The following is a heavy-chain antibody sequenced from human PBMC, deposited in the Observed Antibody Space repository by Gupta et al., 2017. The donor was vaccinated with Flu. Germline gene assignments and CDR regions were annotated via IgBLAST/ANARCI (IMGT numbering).Heavy chain of an antibody. J-gene: IGHJ4*02. D-gene: IGHD6-6*01. V-gene: IGHV1-69*06. Sequence: QVQLAQSGAAVKKPGSSVKLSCKASAGLFGTHAIRWGRQAPGQGLEWMGEIIPVVGTTNYAQKFLGRVTITADNSANIVYLELSSLTSQDTAVFDCARSQCEYSSSCHHDYWGQGTLVTVSS. CDR3: ARSQCEYSSSCHHDY. CDR1: AGLFGTHA. CDR2: IIPVVGTT.